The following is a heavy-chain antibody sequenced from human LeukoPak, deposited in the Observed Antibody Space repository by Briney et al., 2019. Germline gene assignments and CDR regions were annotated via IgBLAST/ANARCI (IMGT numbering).Heavy chain of an antibody. CDR1: GFTFSSYA. D-gene: IGHD6-13*01. V-gene: IGHV3-23*01. Sequence: GGSLRLSCAASGFTFSSYAMSWVRQAPGKGLEWCSAVSGSGGSTYYADSVKVRFTISRDNSKNTLYLQMNSLRAEDTAVYYCAKDAPIAAAGLTSFDYWGQGTLVTVSS. CDR2: VSGSGGST. CDR3: AKDAPIAAAGLTSFDY. J-gene: IGHJ4*02.